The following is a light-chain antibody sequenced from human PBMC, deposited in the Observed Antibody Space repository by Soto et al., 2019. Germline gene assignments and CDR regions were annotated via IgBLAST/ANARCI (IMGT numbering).Light chain of an antibody. CDR3: SSYTSSSTLAV. CDR1: SSDVGGYNY. J-gene: IGLJ2*01. CDR2: DVS. Sequence: QSALTQPASVSGSPGQSITISCTGTSSDVGGYNYVSWYQQHPGKAPKLMIYDVSNRPSGVSNRFSGSKSGNTASLTISGRQAEDEAGYYCSSYTSSSTLAVFGGGTKLTVL. V-gene: IGLV2-14*01.